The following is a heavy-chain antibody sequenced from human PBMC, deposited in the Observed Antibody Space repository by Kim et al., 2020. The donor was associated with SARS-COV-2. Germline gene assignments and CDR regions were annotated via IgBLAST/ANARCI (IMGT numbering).Heavy chain of an antibody. CDR3: ARRHSGFLRIFDV. D-gene: IGHD2-15*01. CDR1: GGSISYSDYY. Sequence: SETLSLTCTVSGGSISYSDYYWAWVRQPPGRRLEWIGSVSYTGDTYYTASLEIRISMSVDTSQNHFSLELTSVTATDTALYYCARRHSGFLRIFDVWGQGTVVTIS. V-gene: IGHV4-39*02. J-gene: IGHJ3*01. CDR2: VSYTGDT.